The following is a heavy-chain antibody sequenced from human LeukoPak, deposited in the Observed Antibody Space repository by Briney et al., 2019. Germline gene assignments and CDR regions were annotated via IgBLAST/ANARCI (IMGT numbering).Heavy chain of an antibody. CDR2: IGAGGTFT. D-gene: IGHD4-11*01. CDR3: TKDLVYTTYGYYFDY. Sequence: GGSLRLSCTASGFTFSSYAMNWVRQAPGKGLEWASGIGAGGTFTYYADSVKGRFTISRDNSRNTLYLQMNSLRADDTAVYYCTKDLVYTTYGYYFDYWGQGTLVTVSS. J-gene: IGHJ4*02. V-gene: IGHV3-23*01. CDR1: GFTFSSYA.